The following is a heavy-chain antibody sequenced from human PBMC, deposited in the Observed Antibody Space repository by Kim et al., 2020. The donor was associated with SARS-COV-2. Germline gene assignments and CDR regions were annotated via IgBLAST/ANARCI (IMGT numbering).Heavy chain of an antibody. Sequence: GGSLRLSCAASGFTFSSYWMHWVRQVPGKGLVWVSRVDINVRSTMYADSVKGRFTISRDDAKNTLYLQMNSLRADDTAVYYCARGSNAWNGVDYWGRGPWSPSPQ. CDR3: ARGSNAWNGVDY. CDR1: GFTFSSYW. CDR2: VDINVRST. D-gene: IGHD2-8*01. V-gene: IGHV3-74*03. J-gene: IGHJ4*02.